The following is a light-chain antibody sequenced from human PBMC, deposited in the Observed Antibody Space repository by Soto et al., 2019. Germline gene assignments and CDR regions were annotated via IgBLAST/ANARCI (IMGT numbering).Light chain of an antibody. V-gene: IGKV3-20*01. Sequence: EKVVAPAPGTPSFSPGGRATPSPTASQTVSSYLTWYQQRPGQAPRLLISGASRRATGIPDRFSGSGSGTDFILTISRLEPEDFALYYCQQYGTSPITFGQGTRLEIK. CDR3: QQYGTSPIT. CDR2: GAS. CDR1: QTVSSY. J-gene: IGKJ5*01.